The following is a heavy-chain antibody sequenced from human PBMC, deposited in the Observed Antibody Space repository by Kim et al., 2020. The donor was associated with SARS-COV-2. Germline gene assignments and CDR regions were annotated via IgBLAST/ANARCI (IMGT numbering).Heavy chain of an antibody. J-gene: IGHJ4*02. CDR2: IWYDGTTK. Sequence: GGSLRLSCAASGFTLSSYDTHWVRQVPGKGLEWVALIWYDGTTKDYIESVKGRFTISRDNSKNTVYLQMNSLRAEDTAVYYCATGPHCGSATWGFWGQGPLVTVSS. D-gene: IGHD3-10*01. CDR1: GFTLSSYD. V-gene: IGHV3-30*02. CDR3: ATGPHCGSATWGF.